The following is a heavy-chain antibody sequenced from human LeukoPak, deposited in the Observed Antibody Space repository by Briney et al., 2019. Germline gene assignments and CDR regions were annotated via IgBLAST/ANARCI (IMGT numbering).Heavy chain of an antibody. CDR1: GYTFTGYY. J-gene: IGHJ4*02. D-gene: IGHD3-3*01. CDR2: INPNSGGT. Sequence: ASVKVSCKASGYTFTGYYMHWVRQAPGQGLEWMGWINPNSGGTNYAQKFQGRVTMTRDTSISTAYMELSRLRYDDTAVYYCARGPGPDRITIFGVVSPFDYWGQGTLVTVSS. V-gene: IGHV1-2*02. CDR3: ARGPGPDRITIFGVVSPFDY.